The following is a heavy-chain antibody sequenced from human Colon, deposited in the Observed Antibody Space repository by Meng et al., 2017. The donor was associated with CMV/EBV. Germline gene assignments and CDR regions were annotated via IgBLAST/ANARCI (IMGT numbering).Heavy chain of an antibody. CDR2: IYHSGTT. J-gene: IGHJ5*02. CDR1: GVSISSDNW. Sequence: GHREGSGPGLGKPSGPLSLICAVSGVSISSDNWWTWVRRPPGKGLEWIGEIYHSGTTNYNPSLKSRVTISVDKSKNQVSLNLSSVTAAGTAVYFCAKIPLGYSLSPLVGLDPWGQGTLVTVSS. CDR3: AKIPLGYSLSPLVGLDP. D-gene: IGHD5-18*01. V-gene: IGHV4-4*02.